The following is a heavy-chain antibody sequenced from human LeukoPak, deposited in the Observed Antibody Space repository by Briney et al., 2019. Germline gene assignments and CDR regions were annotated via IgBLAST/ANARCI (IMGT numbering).Heavy chain of an antibody. V-gene: IGHV3-7*01. Sequence: GGSLRLSCAASEFIFSNYWMSWVRQAPGKGLEWVADIKPDGSEKNYVDSVRGRFTISRDNAKSSVFLQMNSLRAEDTAVYYCATRGYTFDYWGLGTLVTASS. D-gene: IGHD5-24*01. CDR1: EFIFSNYW. J-gene: IGHJ4*02. CDR3: ATRGYTFDY. CDR2: IKPDGSEK.